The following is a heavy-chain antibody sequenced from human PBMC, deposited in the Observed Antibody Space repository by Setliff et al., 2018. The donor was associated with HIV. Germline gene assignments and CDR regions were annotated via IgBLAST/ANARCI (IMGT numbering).Heavy chain of an antibody. CDR2: ISAYNGNT. CDR1: GYTFTSYL. CDR3: ARIPTGTTLYYYRLDV. J-gene: IGHJ6*02. V-gene: IGHV1-18*01. Sequence: VASVKVSCKASGYTFTSYLITWVRQAPGQGLEWMGWISAYNGNTNYAQKLQGRVTMTTDTSTSTAYMELRSLRSDDTAVYYCARIPTGTTLYYYRLDVWGQGTTVTV. D-gene: IGHD1-1*01.